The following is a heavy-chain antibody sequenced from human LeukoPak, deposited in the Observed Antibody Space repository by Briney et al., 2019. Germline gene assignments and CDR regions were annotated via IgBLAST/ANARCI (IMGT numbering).Heavy chain of an antibody. D-gene: IGHD6-13*01. V-gene: IGHV5-51*01. Sequence: GESLKISCKGSGYSFTSYWIGWVRQMPGKGLEWMGIIYPGDSDTRYSPSFQGQVTISADKSINTAYLQWTTLKASDTAMYYCARQGMGRTWSPNFDYWGQGSLVTVSS. CDR3: ARQGMGRTWSPNFDY. J-gene: IGHJ4*02. CDR1: GYSFTSYW. CDR2: IYPGDSDT.